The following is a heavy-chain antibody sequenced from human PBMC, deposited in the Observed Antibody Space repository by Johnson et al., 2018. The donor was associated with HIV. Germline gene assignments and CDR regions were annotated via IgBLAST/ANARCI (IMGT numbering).Heavy chain of an antibody. Sequence: QVQLVESGGGLIQPGGSLRLSCAASGFTVSSNYMTWVRQAPGKGLEWVAVISYDGNNKYYADSLKGRFTISRDNSKNTLYLQMNSLRAEDTAVYYCARARDWNYGDIWGQGTMVTVSS. J-gene: IGHJ3*02. D-gene: IGHD1-7*01. CDR2: ISYDGNNK. CDR1: GFTVSSNY. CDR3: ARARDWNYGDI. V-gene: IGHV3-30*03.